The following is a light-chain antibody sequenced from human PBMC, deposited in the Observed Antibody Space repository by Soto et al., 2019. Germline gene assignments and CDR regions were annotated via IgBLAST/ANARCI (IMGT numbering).Light chain of an antibody. CDR2: DAS. Sequence: QLTQSGSSVSASVGDRVTITCRASQGISSYLGWYQQKPGKAPNLLIYDASTLHSGVPSRFSGSGSGTDFTLTISSLQPEDFATYYCQQSYSTPISFGQGTRLEIK. CDR1: QGISSY. CDR3: QQSYSTPIS. J-gene: IGKJ5*01. V-gene: IGKV1-39*01.